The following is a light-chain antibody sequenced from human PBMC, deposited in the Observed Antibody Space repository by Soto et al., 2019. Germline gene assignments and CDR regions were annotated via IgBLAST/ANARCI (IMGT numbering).Light chain of an antibody. CDR2: DVS. J-gene: IGKJ4*01. CDR3: QQYNNWALVI. CDR1: QGVTTN. Sequence: EIVMTQSPASLSVSPGERVTLSCRAGQGVTTNFAWYQQKSGQSPRLLIYDVSTRATGVPARFSGTGSETDFTLTISGLQSEDFAVYYCQQYNNWALVIFGGGTKVDIK. V-gene: IGKV3-15*01.